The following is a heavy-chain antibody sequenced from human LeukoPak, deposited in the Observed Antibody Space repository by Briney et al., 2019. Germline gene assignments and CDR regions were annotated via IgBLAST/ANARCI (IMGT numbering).Heavy chain of an antibody. J-gene: IGHJ4*02. D-gene: IGHD3-22*01. V-gene: IGHV4-59*01. Sequence: PSETLSLTCTVSGVSISSYYWSWIRQPPGKGLEWFGSISYSGSTNYNPSLKSRVTISVDTSKNQFSLKLTSVTAADTAVYYCARMGDSSGYYSNFDYWGQGTLVAVSS. CDR2: ISYSGST. CDR1: GVSISSYY. CDR3: ARMGDSSGYYSNFDY.